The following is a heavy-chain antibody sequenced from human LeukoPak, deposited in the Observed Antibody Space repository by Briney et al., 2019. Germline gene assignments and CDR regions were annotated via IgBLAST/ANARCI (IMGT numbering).Heavy chain of an antibody. Sequence: GGSLRLSCAASGFTVSSNYMSWVRQAPGKGLEWVSVIYSDGRTFYAGSVKGRFTISRDNSKNTVYLQMNSLRAEDTAVYYCGRLALTPWYFDLWGRGTLVTVSS. J-gene: IGHJ2*01. V-gene: IGHV3-53*01. CDR2: IYSDGRT. D-gene: IGHD5-12*01. CDR1: GFTVSSNY. CDR3: GRLALTPWYFDL.